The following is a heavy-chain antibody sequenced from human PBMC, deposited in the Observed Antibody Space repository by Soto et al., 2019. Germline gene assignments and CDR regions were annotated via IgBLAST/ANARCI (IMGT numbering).Heavy chain of an antibody. CDR2: IDPSDSYT. CDR1: GSSFTSYW. D-gene: IGHD3-22*01. V-gene: IGHV5-10-1*01. J-gene: IGHJ4*02. CDR3: ARRTYDSSGYPSGFDY. Sequence: PGASLKISCKASGSSFTSYWISWARQMPGQGLEWMGRIDPSDSYTNYGPSFQGHVTISADKSISTACLQWSSLKASDTAMYYCARRTYDSSGYPSGFDYWGQGTLVTVSS.